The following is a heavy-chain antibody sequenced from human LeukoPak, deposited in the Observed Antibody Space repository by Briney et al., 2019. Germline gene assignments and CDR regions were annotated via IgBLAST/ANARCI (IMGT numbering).Heavy chain of an antibody. D-gene: IGHD2-21*02. Sequence: PGGSLRLSCAASGFTFSSYWMNWARQAPGKGLEWVASINHNGNVNYYVDSVKGRFTISRDNAKNSLYLQMSNLRAEDTAVYFCAKDVLAYCGGDCYYHWFDPWGQGTLVTVSS. J-gene: IGHJ5*02. CDR2: INHNGNVN. CDR3: AKDVLAYCGGDCYYHWFDP. CDR1: GFTFSSYW. V-gene: IGHV3-7*03.